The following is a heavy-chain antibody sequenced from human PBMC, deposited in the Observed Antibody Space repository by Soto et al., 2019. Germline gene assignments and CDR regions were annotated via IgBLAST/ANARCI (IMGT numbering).Heavy chain of an antibody. CDR2: ISGSDGST. V-gene: IGHV3-23*01. CDR3: ARRSSSWDFDY. J-gene: IGHJ4*02. CDR1: GFTFSSYA. D-gene: IGHD6-13*01. Sequence: EVQLLESGGGLVQPGGSLRLSCAASGFTFSSYAMNWVRQAPGKGLEWVSVISGSDGSTYYADSVKGRFTISRDNSKNKLNLQMNSLRAEYTAVYYCARRSSSWDFDYWGQGTLVTVSS.